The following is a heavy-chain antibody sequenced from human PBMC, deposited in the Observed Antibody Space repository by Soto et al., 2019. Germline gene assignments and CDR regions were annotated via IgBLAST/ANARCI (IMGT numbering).Heavy chain of an antibody. Sequence: ASVKVSCKASGYTFTIYDINWVLQATGQGLEWMGWMNPNSGNTGYAQKFQGRVTMTRNTSISTAYMELSSLRSEDTAVYYCARAPTIFGVVINYYYYNYMDVWGKGTTVNVAS. J-gene: IGHJ6*03. D-gene: IGHD3-3*01. CDR3: ARAPTIFGVVINYYYYNYMDV. CDR2: MNPNSGNT. CDR1: GYTFTIYD. V-gene: IGHV1-8*01.